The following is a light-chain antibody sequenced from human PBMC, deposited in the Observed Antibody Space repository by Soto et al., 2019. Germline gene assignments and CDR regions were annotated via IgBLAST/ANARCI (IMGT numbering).Light chain of an antibody. CDR1: SSDVGAYNY. CDR2: DVS. Sequence: SALTQPASVSGSPGQSIAISCTGTSSDVGAYNYVSWFQQHPGKAPKLMIYDVSNRPSGVSNRFSGSKSGNTASLTISGLQAEDEADYYCTSYSSSSTLYVFGTGTKVNV. V-gene: IGLV2-14*01. CDR3: TSYSSSSTLYV. J-gene: IGLJ1*01.